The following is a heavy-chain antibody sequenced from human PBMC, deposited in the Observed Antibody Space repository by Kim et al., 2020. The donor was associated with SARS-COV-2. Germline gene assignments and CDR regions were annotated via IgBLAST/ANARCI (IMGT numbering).Heavy chain of an antibody. CDR3: ARVYYDFWSGVGIPNYSYYYGMDV. CDR2: INTNTGNP. CDR1: GYTFTSYA. D-gene: IGHD3-3*01. Sequence: ASVKVSCKASGYTFTSYAMNWVRQAPGQGLEWMGWINTNTGNPTYAQGFTGRFVFSLDTSVSTAYLQISSLKAEDTAVYYCARVYYDFWSGVGIPNYSYYYGMDVWGQGTTVTVSS. J-gene: IGHJ6*02. V-gene: IGHV7-4-1*02.